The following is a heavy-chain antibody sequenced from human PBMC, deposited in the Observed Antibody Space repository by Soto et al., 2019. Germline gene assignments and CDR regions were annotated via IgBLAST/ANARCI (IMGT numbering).Heavy chain of an antibody. V-gene: IGHV3-33*01. CDR3: ATYRRISNFPALNTLDY. J-gene: IGHJ4*02. D-gene: IGHD2-2*01. Sequence: TGGSLRLSCAASGFTFSNYGMHWVRQTPGKGLEWVAAVWFDGSNEYYADSVKGRFTISRDNSKNTLFLQTNSLRVEDTAVYYCATYRRISNFPALNTLDYWGQGALVTVSS. CDR1: GFTFSNYG. CDR2: VWFDGSNE.